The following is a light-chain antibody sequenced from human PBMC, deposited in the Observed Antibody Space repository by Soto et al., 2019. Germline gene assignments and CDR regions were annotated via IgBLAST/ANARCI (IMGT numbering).Light chain of an antibody. V-gene: IGKV3-11*01. Sequence: EILLTQSPYTLALCPGSLATLPCLASKSVTKSLVWYQQKPGQAPRLLIYNASDRATGIPVRFSGSGSGTDFTLTISSLAPEDFAVYYCQQRHNWPRTFGQGTKVDI. CDR1: KSVTKS. J-gene: IGKJ1*01. CDR3: QQRHNWPRT. CDR2: NAS.